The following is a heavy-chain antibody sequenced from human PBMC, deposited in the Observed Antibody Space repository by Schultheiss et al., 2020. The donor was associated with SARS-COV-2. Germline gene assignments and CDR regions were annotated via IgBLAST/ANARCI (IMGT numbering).Heavy chain of an antibody. Sequence: ASVKVSCKASGGTFSSYAISWVRQAPGQGLEWMGRINPNSGGTNYAQKFQGRVTMTTDTSTSTAYMELRSLRSDDTAVYYCARHHTGLYSSSWFFDYWGQGTLVTVSS. CDR3: ARHHTGLYSSSWFFDY. CDR1: GGTFSSYA. V-gene: IGHV1-18*01. J-gene: IGHJ4*02. D-gene: IGHD6-13*01. CDR2: INPNSGGT.